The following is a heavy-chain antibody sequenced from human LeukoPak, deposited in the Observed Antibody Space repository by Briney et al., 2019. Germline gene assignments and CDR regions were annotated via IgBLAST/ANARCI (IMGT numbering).Heavy chain of an antibody. D-gene: IGHD6-6*01. CDR3: ARASGRPYYYYGMDV. Sequence: ASVKVSCKASGYTFTNYVITWVRQAPGQGLEWMGWISAYNGDTNYAQKLQGRVTMTTDRSASTAYMELRSLRSDDTAVYYCARASGRPYYYYGMDVWGQGTTVTVSS. CDR1: GYTFTNYV. CDR2: ISAYNGDT. J-gene: IGHJ6*02. V-gene: IGHV1-18*01.